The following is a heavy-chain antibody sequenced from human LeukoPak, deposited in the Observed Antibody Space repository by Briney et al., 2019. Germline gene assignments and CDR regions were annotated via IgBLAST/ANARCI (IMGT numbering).Heavy chain of an antibody. CDR2: ISSSSNFK. Sequence: GGSLRLSCAASGFTFDTYTMNWVRQAPGKGPEWVALISSSSNFKLHADSVKGRFTIFRDNARNSLYLQMSSLRAEDTAVYYCARDLMGYCRGDTCYSGLDYWGQGILVTVSS. V-gene: IGHV3-21*01. D-gene: IGHD2-15*01. CDR3: ARDLMGYCRGDTCYSGLDY. J-gene: IGHJ4*02. CDR1: GFTFDTYT.